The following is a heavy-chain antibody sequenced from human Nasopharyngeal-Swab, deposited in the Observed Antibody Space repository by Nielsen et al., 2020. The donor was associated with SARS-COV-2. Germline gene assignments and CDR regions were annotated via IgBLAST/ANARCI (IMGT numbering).Heavy chain of an antibody. Sequence: GGSLKISCDASGFIVTNNYMNWVRQAPGKGLEWVSTIYPGGSTYYADSVKGRFSISRDSSTLYLQMDSVRAEDTAFYFCAREYRGYLDYWGQGTLVSVSS. CDR3: AREYRGYLDY. D-gene: IGHD4-23*01. J-gene: IGHJ4*02. CDR1: GFIVTNNY. V-gene: IGHV3-53*01. CDR2: IYPGGST.